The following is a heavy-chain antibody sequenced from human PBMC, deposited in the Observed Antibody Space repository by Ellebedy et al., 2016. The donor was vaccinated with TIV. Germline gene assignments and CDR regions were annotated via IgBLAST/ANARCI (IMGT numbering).Heavy chain of an antibody. CDR3: AREIIYGDYYFDY. V-gene: IGHV3-33*01. D-gene: IGHD4-17*01. CDR2: IWSDGTTK. CDR1: GFTFSSYG. Sequence: GESLKISXAASGFTFSSYGMHWVRRAPGKGLEWVAVIWSDGTTKYYSDSVKGRFTISRDNSKNTLYLQMNSLRAEDTAVYYCAREIIYGDYYFDYWGQGTLFTVSS. J-gene: IGHJ4*02.